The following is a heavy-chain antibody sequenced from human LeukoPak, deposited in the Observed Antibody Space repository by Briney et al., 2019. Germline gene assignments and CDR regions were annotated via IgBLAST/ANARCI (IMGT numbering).Heavy chain of an antibody. CDR1: GGTFSSYA. CDR3: ARQALAAAGGFDY. V-gene: IGHV1-69*05. Sequence: ASVKVSCKASGGTFSSYAISWERQAPGQGREWMGRIIPIFGTANYAQKFQGRVTITTDESTSTAYMELSSLRSEDTAVYYCARQALAAAGGFDYWGQGTLVTVSS. D-gene: IGHD6-13*01. CDR2: IIPIFGTA. J-gene: IGHJ4*02.